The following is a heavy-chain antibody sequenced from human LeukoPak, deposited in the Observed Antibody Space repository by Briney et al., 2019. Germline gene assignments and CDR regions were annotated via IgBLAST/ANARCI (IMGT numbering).Heavy chain of an antibody. CDR2: ISAYNGNT. J-gene: IGHJ4*02. Sequence: ASVKVSCRASGYTFTSYGISWVRQAPGQGLEWMGWISAYNGNTNYAQKLQGRVTMTTDTSTSTAYMELRSLRSDDTAVYYCARDYYGSGSYSIIPPGPSDYWGQGTLVTVSS. CDR1: GYTFTSYG. CDR3: ARDYYGSGSYSIIPPGPSDY. V-gene: IGHV1-18*01. D-gene: IGHD3-10*01.